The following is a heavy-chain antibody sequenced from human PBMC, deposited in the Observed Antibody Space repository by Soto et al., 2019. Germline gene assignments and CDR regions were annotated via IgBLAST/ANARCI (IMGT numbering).Heavy chain of an antibody. CDR1: GYTFTTHG. CDR2: VRGDNGHT. Sequence: QVQLVQSGAEVKKPGASVKVSCKASGYTFTTHGISWVRQVPGQGLEWMGWVRGDNGHTNYAQSLQGRVTMTTDTSTNPAYRELRSLRSDDTAVYYCARGLGYCRSGTCYREWFDPWGQGTLVTVSS. V-gene: IGHV1-18*01. J-gene: IGHJ5*02. CDR3: ARGLGYCRSGTCYREWFDP. D-gene: IGHD2-15*01.